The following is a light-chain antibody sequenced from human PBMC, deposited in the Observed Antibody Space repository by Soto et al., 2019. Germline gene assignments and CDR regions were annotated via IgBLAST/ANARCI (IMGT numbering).Light chain of an antibody. CDR3: AAWDDKLSGWV. CDR2: RDN. CDR1: SSTVGGNY. J-gene: IGLJ3*02. V-gene: IGLV1-47*01. Sequence: QAVVTQPPSASGTPGQRVTISCSGSSSTVGGNYVYWYQLLPGMAPRLLIYRDNQRPSGVPDRFSGSKSGTSASLAISGLRSEDEAEYYCAAWDDKLSGWVFGGGTKVTVL.